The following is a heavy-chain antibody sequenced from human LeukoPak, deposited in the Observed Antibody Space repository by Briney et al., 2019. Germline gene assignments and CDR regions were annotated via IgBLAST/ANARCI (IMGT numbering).Heavy chain of an antibody. J-gene: IGHJ6*02. CDR3: ARDRSSSYGMDV. CDR2: IDYSGST. Sequence: SETLSLTCTVSGGSISSAGSYWSWIRQPPGKGLEWIGYIDYSGSTYYNPSLKSRVTISVDTSKNQFSLKLSSVTAADTAVYYCARDRSSSYGMDVWGQGTTVTVSS. CDR1: GGSISSAGSY. D-gene: IGHD6-6*01. V-gene: IGHV4-31*03.